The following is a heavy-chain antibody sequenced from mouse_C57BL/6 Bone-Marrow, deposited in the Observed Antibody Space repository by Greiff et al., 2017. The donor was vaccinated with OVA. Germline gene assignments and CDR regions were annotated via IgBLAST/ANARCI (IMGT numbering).Heavy chain of an antibody. CDR3: AKEMVTHYYAMDY. D-gene: IGHD2-3*01. CDR1: GFSLTSYG. Sequence: QVQLKESGPGLVQPSQSLSITCTVSGFSLTSYGVHWVRQPPGKGLEWLGVIWSGGSTDYNAAFISRLSISKDNSKSQVFFKMNSLQADDTAIYYCAKEMVTHYYAMDYWGQGTSVTVSS. J-gene: IGHJ4*01. CDR2: IWSGGST. V-gene: IGHV2-4*01.